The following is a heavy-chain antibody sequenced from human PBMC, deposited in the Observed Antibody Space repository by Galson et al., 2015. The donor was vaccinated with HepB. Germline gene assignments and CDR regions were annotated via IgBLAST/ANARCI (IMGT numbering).Heavy chain of an antibody. CDR3: ARVSVANWGLCFDY. CDR2: INTNTGNP. Sequence: SVKVSCKASGYTFTSYAMNWVRQAPGQGLEWMGWINTNTGNPTYAQGFTGRFVFSLDTSVSTAYLQISSLKTEDTAVYYCARVSVANWGLCFDYWGQGTLVTVSS. CDR1: GYTFTSYA. V-gene: IGHV7-4-1*02. J-gene: IGHJ4*02. D-gene: IGHD7-27*01.